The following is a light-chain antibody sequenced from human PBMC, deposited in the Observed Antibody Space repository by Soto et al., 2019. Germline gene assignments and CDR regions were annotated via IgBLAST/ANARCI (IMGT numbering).Light chain of an antibody. Sequence: VMTQSPATLSVSPGESATLSCRASQSISNNLAWYQQKPGQAPRLLMYDASTRATGIPDRFSGSGSGAEFTRTISSLQSEDLAVYYCQQYNNWPRTFGQGTKVEV. CDR1: QSISNN. CDR3: QQYNNWPRT. J-gene: IGKJ1*01. V-gene: IGKV3-15*01. CDR2: DAS.